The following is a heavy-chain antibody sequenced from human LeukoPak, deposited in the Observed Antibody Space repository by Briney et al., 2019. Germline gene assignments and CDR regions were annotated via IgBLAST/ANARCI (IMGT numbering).Heavy chain of an antibody. V-gene: IGHV1-2*02. J-gene: IGHJ5*02. CDR3: ARVAVEMASWFDP. CDR2: INPNSGDT. Sequence: GASVKVSCKASGYTFTGYHMHWGRQAPGQGLEWMGWINPNSGDTNYAQKFQGRVTMTRDTSISTAYVELSRLRSDDTAVYYCARVAVEMASWFDPWGQGTLVTVSS. D-gene: IGHD5-24*01. CDR1: GYTFTGYH.